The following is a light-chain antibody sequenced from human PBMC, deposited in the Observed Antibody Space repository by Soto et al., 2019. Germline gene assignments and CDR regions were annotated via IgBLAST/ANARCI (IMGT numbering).Light chain of an antibody. CDR1: HSISIY. J-gene: IGKJ1*01. V-gene: IGKV1-39*01. Sequence: DIQMTQSPSSLSASVGDRVTITCRASHSISIYLNWYLQKPGKAPKLLIFAASNLQSGVPSRFSGSGSGTHFTLTISSLQPEDFATYYCQQSYTTPPWTFGQGTKVDIK. CDR3: QQSYTTPPWT. CDR2: AAS.